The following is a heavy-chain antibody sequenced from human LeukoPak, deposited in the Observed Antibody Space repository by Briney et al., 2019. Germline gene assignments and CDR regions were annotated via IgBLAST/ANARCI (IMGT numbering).Heavy chain of an antibody. J-gene: IGHJ4*02. D-gene: IGHD3-16*02. CDR1: GFTFSSYA. CDR3: AKDSYYDYVWGSYRYLDY. V-gene: IGHV3-23*01. Sequence: GGSLRLSCAASGFTFSSYAMSWVRQAPGKGLEWVSAISGSGGSTYYADSVKGRFTISRDNSKNTLYLQMNSLRAEDTAVYYCAKDSYYDYVWGSYRYLDYWGQGTLVTVSS. CDR2: ISGSGGST.